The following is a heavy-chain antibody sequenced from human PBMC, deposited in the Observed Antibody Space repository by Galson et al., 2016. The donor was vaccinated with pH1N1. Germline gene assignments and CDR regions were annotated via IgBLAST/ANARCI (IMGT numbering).Heavy chain of an antibody. Sequence: SETLSLTCSVSGGSMRSSDHYWAWIRQPPGKGLEWIGSVFHRGTTYYDLSLKSRVTISIDTSSKRFSLKVTSVSAADAAVYYCARGVAAASRFDLWGQGTLFTVSS. CDR2: VFHRGTT. CDR1: GGSMRSSDHY. V-gene: IGHV4-39*02. J-gene: IGHJ5*02. D-gene: IGHD6-13*01. CDR3: ARGVAAASRFDL.